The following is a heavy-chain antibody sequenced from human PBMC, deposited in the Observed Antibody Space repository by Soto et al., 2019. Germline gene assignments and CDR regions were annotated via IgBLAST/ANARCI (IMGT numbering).Heavy chain of an antibody. CDR3: ARVDLLQICTDNSCDSLDY. CDR1: GFTVSSIY. J-gene: IGHJ4*02. Sequence: GGSLRLSCAASGFTVSSIYMSWVRQAPGKGLEWVSVIYSGGTTYYADSVKGRFTISRDNSKNTLYLQMNSLRDEDTAVYYCARVDLLQICTDNSCDSLDYWGQGTLVTVSS. V-gene: IGHV3-53*01. CDR2: IYSGGTT. D-gene: IGHD2-8*02.